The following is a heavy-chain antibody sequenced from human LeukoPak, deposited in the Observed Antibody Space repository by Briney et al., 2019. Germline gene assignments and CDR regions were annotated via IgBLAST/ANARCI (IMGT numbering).Heavy chain of an antibody. CDR1: GFTFVDYF. Sequence: PGGSLRLSCTASGFTFVDYFMSWVRQAPGKGLEWISDINVSGSTIHYADSVRGRFTISRDNAKKSLYLQLNSIRAEDTAVYYCARGRWFGELSPAAFDIWGQGTVVTVS. V-gene: IGHV3-11*01. CDR2: INVSGSTI. D-gene: IGHD3-10*01. J-gene: IGHJ3*02. CDR3: ARGRWFGELSPAAFDI.